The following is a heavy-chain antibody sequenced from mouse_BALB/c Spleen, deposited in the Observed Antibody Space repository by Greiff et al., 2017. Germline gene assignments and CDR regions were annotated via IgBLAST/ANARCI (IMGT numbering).Heavy chain of an antibody. Sequence: EVQLQESGPELVKPGASVKISCKASGYTFTDYNMHWVKQSHGKSLEWIGYIYPYNGGTGYNQKFKSKATLTVDNSSSTAYMELRSLTSEDSAVYYCTRFYSYYYGSSWCFDVWGAGTTVTVSA. V-gene: IGHV1S29*02. CDR1: GYTFTDYN. CDR3: TRFYSYYYGSSWCFDV. D-gene: IGHD1-1*01. J-gene: IGHJ1*01. CDR2: IYPYNGGT.